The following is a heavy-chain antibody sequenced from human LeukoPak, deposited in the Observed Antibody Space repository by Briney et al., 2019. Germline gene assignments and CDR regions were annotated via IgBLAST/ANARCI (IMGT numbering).Heavy chain of an antibody. D-gene: IGHD3-10*01. CDR2: INPSGGST. J-gene: IGHJ4*02. CDR1: GYTFTSYY. Sequence: ASVKVSCKASGYTFTSYYMHWVRQAPGQGLEWMGIINPSGGSTSYAQKFQGRVTITADESTSTAYMELSSLRSEDTAVYYCARLIELNGSFDYWGQGTLVTVSS. CDR3: ARLIELNGSFDY. V-gene: IGHV1-46*01.